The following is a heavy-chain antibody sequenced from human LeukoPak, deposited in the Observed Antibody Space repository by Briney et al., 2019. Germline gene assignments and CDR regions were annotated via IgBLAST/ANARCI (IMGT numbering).Heavy chain of an antibody. J-gene: IGHJ4*02. CDR3: ARDEAAAGTEFVDY. V-gene: IGHV3-7*01. D-gene: IGHD6-13*01. CDR2: IKQDGSEK. Sequence: GGSLRLSCAASGFTFSSYWMSWVRQAPAKGLEGVANIKQDGSEKYYVDSVKGRFTISRDNAKNSLYLQMNSLRAEDTAVYYCARDEAAAGTEFVDYWGQGTLVTVSS. CDR1: GFTFSSYW.